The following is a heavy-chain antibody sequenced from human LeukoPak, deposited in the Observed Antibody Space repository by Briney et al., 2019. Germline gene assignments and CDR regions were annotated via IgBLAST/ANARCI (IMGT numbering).Heavy chain of an antibody. CDR3: ARGYSGSYCLDY. CDR2: IIPIFGTA. CDR1: GGTFSSYA. D-gene: IGHD1-26*01. Sequence: ASVKVSCKASGGTFSSYAISWVRQAPGQGLEWMGGIIPIFGTANYAQKFQGRVTITADESTSTAYMELSSLRSEDTAVYYCARGYSGSYCLDYWGQGTLVTVSS. J-gene: IGHJ4*02. V-gene: IGHV1-69*13.